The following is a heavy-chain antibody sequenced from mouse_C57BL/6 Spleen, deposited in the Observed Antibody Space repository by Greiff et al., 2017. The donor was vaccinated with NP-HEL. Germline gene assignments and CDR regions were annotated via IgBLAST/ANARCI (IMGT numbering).Heavy chain of an antibody. J-gene: IGHJ3*01. CDR2: IYPRSGNT. V-gene: IGHV1-81*01. CDR3: ASGDYYSNYVTFAY. CDR1: GYTFTSYG. Sequence: VQLQQSGAELARPGASVKLSCKASGYTFTSYGISWVKQRTGQGLEWIGEIYPRSGNTYYNEKFKGKATLTADKSSSTAYMELRSLTSEDSAVYFCASGDYYSNYVTFAYWGQGTLVTVSA. D-gene: IGHD2-5*01.